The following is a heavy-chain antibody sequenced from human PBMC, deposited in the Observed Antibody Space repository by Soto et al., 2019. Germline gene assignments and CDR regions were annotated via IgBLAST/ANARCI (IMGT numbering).Heavy chain of an antibody. CDR1: GYTFTSYG. CDR2: ISAYNGNT. V-gene: IGHV1-18*01. D-gene: IGHD6-6*01. CDR3: ARDQSIAARQGRSDP. Sequence: ASVKVSCKASGYTFTSYGISWVRQAPGQGLEWMGWISAYNGNTNYAQKLQGRVTMTTDTSTSTAYMELRSLRSDDTAVYYCARDQSIAARQGRSDPWGQGTLVTVSS. J-gene: IGHJ5*02.